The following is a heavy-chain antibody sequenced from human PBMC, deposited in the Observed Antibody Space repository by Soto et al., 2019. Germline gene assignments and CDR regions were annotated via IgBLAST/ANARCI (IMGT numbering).Heavy chain of an antibody. CDR1: GFTFSDHY. J-gene: IGHJ4*02. CDR3: AVDIVGTGSY. CDR2: SRNKAISYST. V-gene: IGHV3-72*01. D-gene: IGHD5-12*01. Sequence: EVQVVESGGGLVQPGGSLRLSCAASGFTFSDHYMDWVRQAPGKGLEWVGRSRNKAISYSTEYAASGRGRFTISRDDSGDSVYLQMNSMKTEDTAVYYCAVDIVGTGSYSGQRTMVTVSS.